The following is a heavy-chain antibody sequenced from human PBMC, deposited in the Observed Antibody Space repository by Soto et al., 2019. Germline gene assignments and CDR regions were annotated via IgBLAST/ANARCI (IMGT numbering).Heavy chain of an antibody. V-gene: IGHV3-30-3*01. CDR3: ASSGWYRIYYYGMDV. CDR1: GFTFSSYA. J-gene: IGHJ6*02. Sequence: QVQPVESGGGVVQPGRSLRLSCAASGFTFSSYAMHWVRQAPGKGLEWVAVISYDGSNKYYADSVKGRFSISRDNSKNTLYLQMNSLRAEDTAVYYCASSGWYRIYYYGMDVWGQGTTVTVSS. CDR2: ISYDGSNK. D-gene: IGHD6-19*01.